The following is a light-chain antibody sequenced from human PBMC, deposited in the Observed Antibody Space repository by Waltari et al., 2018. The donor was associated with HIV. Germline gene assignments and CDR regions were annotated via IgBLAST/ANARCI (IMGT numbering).Light chain of an antibody. CDR2: GNN. CDR1: RSNIGSNS. Sequence: QSVLTQPPSASGTPGQRVTFSCSGARSNIGSNSVYWYQKLPGTAPKLLMYGNNERPSGVPDRFSGSQSATSASLAISGLRSEDEAEYYCASWDDSLGGVVFGGGTQLTVL. J-gene: IGLJ2*01. CDR3: ASWDDSLGGVV. V-gene: IGLV1-47*01.